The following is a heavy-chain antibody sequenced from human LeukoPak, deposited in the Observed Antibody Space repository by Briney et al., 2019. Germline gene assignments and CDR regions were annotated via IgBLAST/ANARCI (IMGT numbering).Heavy chain of an antibody. CDR2: INHSGST. Sequence: SETLSLTCAVYGGSFSGYYWSWLRQPPGKGLEWIGEINHSGSTNYNPSLKSRVTISVDTSKNQFSLKLSSVTAADTAVYYCARGLYCSSTSCYGYYYYMDVWGKGTTVTVSS. CDR1: GGSFSGYY. J-gene: IGHJ6*03. V-gene: IGHV4-34*01. CDR3: ARGLYCSSTSCYGYYYYMDV. D-gene: IGHD2-2*01.